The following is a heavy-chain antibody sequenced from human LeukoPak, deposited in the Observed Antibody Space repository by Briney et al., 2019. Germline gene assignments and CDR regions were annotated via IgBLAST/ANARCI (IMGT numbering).Heavy chain of an antibody. CDR1: GFTFSSYE. V-gene: IGHV3-48*03. J-gene: IGHJ3*02. D-gene: IGHD6-13*01. Sequence: PGGSLRLSCAASGFTFSSYEMNWVRQAPGKGLEWVSYISSSGSTIYYADSVKGRFTISRDNAKNSLYLQMNSLRAEDTAVYYCARERYSSSWSAFDIWGQGTMVTVSS. CDR3: ARERYSSSWSAFDI. CDR2: ISSSGSTI.